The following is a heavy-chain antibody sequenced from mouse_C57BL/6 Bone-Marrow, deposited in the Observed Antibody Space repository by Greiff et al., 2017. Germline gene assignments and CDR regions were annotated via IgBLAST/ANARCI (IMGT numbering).Heavy chain of an antibody. CDR2: SRNKANDYTT. D-gene: IGHD1-1*01. J-gene: IGHJ1*03. CDR3: ARDVGTVVATDWYFDV. Sequence: EVKLMESGGGLVQSGRSLRLSCATSGFTFSDFYMEWVRQAPGKGLEWIAASRNKANDYTTEYSASVKGRFIVSRDTSQSILYLQMNALRAEDTAIYYCARDVGTVVATDWYFDVWGTGTTVTVSS. CDR1: GFTFSDFY. V-gene: IGHV7-1*01.